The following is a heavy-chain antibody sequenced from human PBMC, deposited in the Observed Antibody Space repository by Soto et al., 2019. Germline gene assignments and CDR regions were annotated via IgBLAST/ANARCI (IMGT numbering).Heavy chain of an antibody. V-gene: IGHV5-10-1*01. CDR3: QRLNQLQPSYGMDV. Sequence: GVSLKISWTAPGYRFTSSWTSWVRQCPGKGLEWMGRIDPSDSYIDYIPSFQGHVTIAVDKSNTTAYLQWSSLKASETAIYYCQRLNQLQPSYGMDVWGQGTTVTVSS. CDR2: IDPSDSYI. CDR1: GYRFTSSW. D-gene: IGHD2-2*01. J-gene: IGHJ6*02.